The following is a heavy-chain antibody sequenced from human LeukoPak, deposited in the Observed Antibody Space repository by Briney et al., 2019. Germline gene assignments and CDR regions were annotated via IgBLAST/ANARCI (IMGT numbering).Heavy chain of an antibody. CDR3: ARTGSRLYWFDYFDY. CDR2: IIPILGIA. D-gene: IGHD3-22*01. J-gene: IGHJ4*02. V-gene: IGHV1-69*04. Sequence: ASVKVSCKASGGTFSSYAISWVRQAPGQGLEWMGRIIPILGIANYAQKFQGRVTITADKSMSTAYMELSSLRSEDTAVYYCARTGSRLYWFDYFDYWGQGTLVTVSS. CDR1: GGTFSSYA.